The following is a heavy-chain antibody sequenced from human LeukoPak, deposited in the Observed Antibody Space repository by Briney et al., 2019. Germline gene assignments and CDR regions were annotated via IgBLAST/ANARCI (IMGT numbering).Heavy chain of an antibody. CDR1: GGSINSYY. D-gene: IGHD6-6*01. CDR3: ARHHEYSSSSSLY. J-gene: IGHJ4*02. CDR2: ISTGDST. V-gene: IGHV4-4*07. Sequence: SETLSLTCTVSGGSINSYYWSWIRQPAGKGLELIGRISTGDSTNYNSSLKSRVSMSVDTSKNQVSLKLNSVTAADTAVYYCARHHEYSSSSSLYWGQGTLVTVSS.